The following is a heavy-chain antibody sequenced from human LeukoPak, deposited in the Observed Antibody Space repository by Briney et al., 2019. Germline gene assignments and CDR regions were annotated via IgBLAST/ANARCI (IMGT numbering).Heavy chain of an antibody. CDR2: ISSSSTYI. Sequence: GGSLRLSCTASGFTFGDYVMSWVRQAPGKGLEWVSSISSSSTYIYYADSVKGRFTISRDNARNSLYLQMNSLRAEDTAVYYCSRYYYYYMDVWGKGTTVTISS. CDR1: GFTFGDYV. V-gene: IGHV3-21*01. J-gene: IGHJ6*03. CDR3: SRYYYYYMDV.